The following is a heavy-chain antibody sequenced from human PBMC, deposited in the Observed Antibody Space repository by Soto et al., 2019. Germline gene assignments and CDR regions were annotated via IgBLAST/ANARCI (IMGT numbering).Heavy chain of an antibody. V-gene: IGHV4-39*01. Sequence: PSETLSLTCTVSSGAISRSSYYWGWIRQPPGKGLEWIGSVHYSGSTYCNPSLKSRVTVSVDTSKKQFSLKLRSVTAADTAVYYCARSYGSGTYLDYWGQGTLVTVSS. CDR2: VHYSGST. CDR1: SGAISRSSYY. J-gene: IGHJ4*02. CDR3: ARSYGSGTYLDY. D-gene: IGHD3-10*01.